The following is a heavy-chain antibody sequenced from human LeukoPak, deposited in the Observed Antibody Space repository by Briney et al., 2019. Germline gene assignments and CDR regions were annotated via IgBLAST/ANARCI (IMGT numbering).Heavy chain of an antibody. CDR2: ISSSSSYI. CDR3: ASSSGYGEYYFDY. D-gene: IGHD3-22*01. J-gene: IGHJ4*02. Sequence: GGSLNSPLQPLDSPSVASMNWVRQAPGKGLEWVSSISSSSSYIYYSDSVKGRFTISRDNAKNSLYLQMNSLRAEDTAVYYCASSSGYGEYYFDYWGQGTLVTVSS. V-gene: IGHV3-21*01. CDR1: DSPSVAS.